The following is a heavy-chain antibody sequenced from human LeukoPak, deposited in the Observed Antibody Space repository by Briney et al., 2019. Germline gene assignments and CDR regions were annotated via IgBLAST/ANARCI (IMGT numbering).Heavy chain of an antibody. D-gene: IGHD2-21*01. CDR2: IQNDASTE. CDR3: ARELSQIVWGGLDY. Sequence: GGSLRLSCAASGFTFSHYGMHWVRQAPGKGLEWVAVIQNDASTENFADSVKGRFTISRDNSKNTVFQQMNSLRVEDTAVYYCARELSQIVWGGLDYGGQGTLVSVSS. V-gene: IGHV3-30*03. CDR1: GFTFSHYG. J-gene: IGHJ4*02.